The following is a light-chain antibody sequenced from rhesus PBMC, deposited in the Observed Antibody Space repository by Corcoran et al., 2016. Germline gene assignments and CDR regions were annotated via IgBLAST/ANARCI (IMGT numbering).Light chain of an antibody. CDR1: ENVHTF. Sequence: DIQMTQSPSSLSASVGDRVTITCRARENVHTFLNWYQHKPGKAPTFLIYKASTLQSGVPSRFNGSGSRTDYTFTISSLQPGDVSTYSCQHGYGTPWTFGQVTKVEIK. V-gene: IGKV1-74*01. CDR2: KAS. CDR3: QHGYGTPWT. J-gene: IGKJ1*01.